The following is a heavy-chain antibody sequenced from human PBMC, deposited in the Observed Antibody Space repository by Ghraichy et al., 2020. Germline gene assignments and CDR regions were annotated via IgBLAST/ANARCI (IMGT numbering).Heavy chain of an antibody. CDR2: IFYSGIV. V-gene: IGHV4-39*01. Sequence: SQTLSLTCTVSGGSITSSSYYWGWIRQPPGKGLEYIGTIFYSGIVFYNPSLKSRVTMSVDTSKNQFSLRLSSVTAADTAVYYCARHTDTLGYCSSTSCSQYFQHWGQGTLVTVSS. CDR1: GGSITSSSYY. D-gene: IGHD2-2*01. J-gene: IGHJ1*01. CDR3: ARHTDTLGYCSSTSCSQYFQH.